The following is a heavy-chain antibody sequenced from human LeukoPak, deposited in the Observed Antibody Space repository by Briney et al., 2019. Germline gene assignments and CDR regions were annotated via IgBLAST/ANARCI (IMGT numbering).Heavy chain of an antibody. CDR2: INHSGST. Sequence: PSETLSLTCAVYGGSFSGYYWSWIRQPPGKGLEWIGEINHSGSTNYNPSLKSRVTISVDTSKNQFSLKLSSVTAADTAVYYCARGGLQGTYYYYYGMDVWGQGTTVTVSS. D-gene: IGHD5-24*01. J-gene: IGHJ6*02. CDR3: ARGGLQGTYYYYYGMDV. CDR1: GGSFSGYY. V-gene: IGHV4-34*01.